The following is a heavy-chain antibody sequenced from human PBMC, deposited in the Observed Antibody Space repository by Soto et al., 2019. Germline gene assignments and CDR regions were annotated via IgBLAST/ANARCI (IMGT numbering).Heavy chain of an antibody. CDR3: ARDTNSLDL. V-gene: IGHV4-38-2*02. Sequence: LETLSLTCVVSSYSISSGFFWAWIRQPPGKGLEWVGSIYHTGDTHYNPSLRSQVSMSVDTSKNQFSLRLTSLTAADTAVYFCARDTNSLDLWGRGILVTVSS. CDR2: IYHTGDT. J-gene: IGHJ5*02. CDR1: SYSISSGFF. D-gene: IGHD2-8*01.